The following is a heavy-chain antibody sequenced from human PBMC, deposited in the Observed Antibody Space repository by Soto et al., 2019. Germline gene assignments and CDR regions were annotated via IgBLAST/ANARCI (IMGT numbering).Heavy chain of an antibody. D-gene: IGHD2-15*01. CDR1: GYTFTSYD. J-gene: IGHJ6*03. V-gene: IGHV1-8*01. CDR3: GRAIRKKDIVVVVAATSGVYYYYMDV. Sequence: GASVKVSCKASGYTFTSYDINWVRQATGQGLEWMGWMNPNSGNTGYAQKFQGRVTITRNTSISTAYMELSSLRSEDTAVYYCGRAIRKKDIVVVVAATSGVYYYYMDVWGKGTTVTVSS. CDR2: MNPNSGNT.